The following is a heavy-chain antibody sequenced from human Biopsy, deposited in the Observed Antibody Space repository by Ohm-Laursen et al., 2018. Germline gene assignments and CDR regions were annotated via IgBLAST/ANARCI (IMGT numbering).Heavy chain of an antibody. CDR1: GYTFTTYA. CDR3: ARGIGSMVRGVIINVNNCFDP. J-gene: IGHJ5*01. D-gene: IGHD3-10*01. CDR2: ISTYIGNT. Sequence: PSVKVSCNASGYTFTTYAISWVRQPPGQGLEWMGWISTYIGNTNYAQKVQGRVTMTTDTSTSTAYMELRSLRSDDTTVYYCARGIGSMVRGVIINVNNCFDPWGQGTLVTVSS. V-gene: IGHV1-18*01.